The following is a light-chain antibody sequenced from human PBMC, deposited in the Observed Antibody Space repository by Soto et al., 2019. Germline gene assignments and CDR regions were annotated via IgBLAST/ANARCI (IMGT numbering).Light chain of an antibody. J-gene: IGKJ2*01. CDR1: QSISSY. Sequence: DIQMTQSPSSLSASVGDRVTITCRASQSISSYLNWYQQKPGKAPKLLIYAASSLQSGVPSRFSGSGSRTDYTLTINSLQPEDFATYYCQQSYSTPPTFGQGTKREIK. CDR3: QQSYSTPPT. V-gene: IGKV1-39*01. CDR2: AAS.